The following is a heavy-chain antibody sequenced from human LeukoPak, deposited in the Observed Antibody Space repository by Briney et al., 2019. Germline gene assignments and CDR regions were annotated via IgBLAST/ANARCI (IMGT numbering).Heavy chain of an antibody. CDR3: AKAFRITMVRGGFDY. J-gene: IGHJ4*02. V-gene: IGHV3-23*01. Sequence: PGGSLRLSCAASGFPLSRSAMSWVRQAPGKGLEWVSNISGSGSGGSTYYADSVKGRFTISRDNSKNTLYLQMNSLRAEDTALYYCAKAFRITMVRGGFDYWGQGALVTVSS. CDR2: ISGSGSGGST. CDR1: GFPLSRSA. D-gene: IGHD3-10*01.